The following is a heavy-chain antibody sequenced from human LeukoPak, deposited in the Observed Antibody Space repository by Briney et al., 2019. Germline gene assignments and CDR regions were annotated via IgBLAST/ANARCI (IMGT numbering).Heavy chain of an antibody. CDR2: ISGSGGST. CDR1: GFTFSSYA. CDR3: AREMKYSSSWSHFDY. V-gene: IGHV3-23*01. D-gene: IGHD6-13*01. Sequence: PGGSLRLSCAASGFTFSSYAMSWVRQAPGKGLEWVSAISGSGGSTYYADAVKGRFTISRDNSKNTLYLQMNSLRAEDTAVYYCAREMKYSSSWSHFDYWGQGTLVTVSS. J-gene: IGHJ4*02.